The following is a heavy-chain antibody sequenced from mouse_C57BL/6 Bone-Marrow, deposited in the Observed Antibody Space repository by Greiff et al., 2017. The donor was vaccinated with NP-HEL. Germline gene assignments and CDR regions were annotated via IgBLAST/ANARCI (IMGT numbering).Heavy chain of an antibody. V-gene: IGHV5-6*01. CDR2: ISSGGSYT. D-gene: IGHD1-1*01. J-gene: IGHJ3*01. CDR3: ARLDGSSYHFAY. CDR1: GFTFSSYG. Sequence: EVHLVESGGDLVKPGGSLKLSCAASGFTFSSYGMSWVRQTPDKRLEWVATISSGGSYTYYPDSVKGRFTISRDNAKNTLYLQMSSLKSEDTAMYYCARLDGSSYHFAYWGQGTLVTVSA.